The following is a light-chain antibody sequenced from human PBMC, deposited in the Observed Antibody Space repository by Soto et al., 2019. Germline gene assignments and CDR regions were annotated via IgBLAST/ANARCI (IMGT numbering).Light chain of an antibody. Sequence: EIVLTQAPGTLSLSPGERATLSCRASQSVSSSYLGWYQQNPGQAPRLLIYGASSMATGIPDRFSGSGSGTDFTLTISRLEPEYVVVYYCHQYGSSPMYTFGQGTKLEIK. CDR3: HQYGSSPMYT. CDR1: QSVSSSY. J-gene: IGKJ2*01. V-gene: IGKV3-20*01. CDR2: GAS.